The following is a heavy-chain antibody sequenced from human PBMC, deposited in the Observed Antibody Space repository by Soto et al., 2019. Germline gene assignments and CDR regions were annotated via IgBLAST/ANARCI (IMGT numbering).Heavy chain of an antibody. J-gene: IGHJ1*01. CDR1: GGSISSYY. D-gene: IGHD4-4*01. V-gene: IGHV4-59*01. Sequence: SETLSLTCTVSGGSISSYYWSWIRQPPGKGLEWIGYIYYSGSTNYNPSLKSRVTISVDTSKNQFSLKLSSVTAADTAVYYCARDLGRDSNQYWGQGTLVTVSS. CDR2: IYYSGST. CDR3: ARDLGRDSNQY.